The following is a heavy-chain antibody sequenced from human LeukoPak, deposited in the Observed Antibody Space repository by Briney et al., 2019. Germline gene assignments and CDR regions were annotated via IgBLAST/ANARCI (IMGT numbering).Heavy chain of an antibody. V-gene: IGHV3-23*01. J-gene: IGHJ4*01. D-gene: IGHD6-13*01. CDR3: AREYSSSWECIRPNLLYF. CDR1: GFTFSSYA. CDR2: ISASGAIT. Sequence: GGSLRLSCAAAGFTFSSYAMSWVRQLPGKGLEWVSVISASGAITNYADSVKGRFTISRDNSKNTLYLQMNSLRAEDTAVYYCAREYSSSWECIRPNLLYF.